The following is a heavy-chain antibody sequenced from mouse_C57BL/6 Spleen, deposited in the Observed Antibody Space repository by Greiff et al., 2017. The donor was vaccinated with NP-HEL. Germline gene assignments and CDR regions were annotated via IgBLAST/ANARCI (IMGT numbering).Heavy chain of an antibody. CDR3: ASGTTVVVDY. Sequence: EVQLQQSGPGLVKPSQSLSLTCSVTGYSITSGYYWNWIRQFPGNKLEWMGYISYDGSNNYNPSLKNRISITRDTSKNQFFLKLNSVTTEDTATYYCASGTTVVVDYWGQGTTLTVSS. CDR1: GYSITSGYY. CDR2: ISYDGSN. V-gene: IGHV3-6*01. D-gene: IGHD1-1*01. J-gene: IGHJ2*01.